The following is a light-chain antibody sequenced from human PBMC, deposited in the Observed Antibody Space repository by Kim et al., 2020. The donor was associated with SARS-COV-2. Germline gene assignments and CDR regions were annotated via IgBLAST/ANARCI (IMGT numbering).Light chain of an antibody. J-gene: IGKJ5*01. CDR1: QSVSGY. Sequence: LSPGDRAALSCRASQSVSGYLAWYQQKPGQAPRLLIYDASNRASGIPARFSGSGSGSELTLTISSLEPEDFAVYYCQQRRNWPITFGQGTRLEIK. V-gene: IGKV3-11*01. CDR2: DAS. CDR3: QQRRNWPIT.